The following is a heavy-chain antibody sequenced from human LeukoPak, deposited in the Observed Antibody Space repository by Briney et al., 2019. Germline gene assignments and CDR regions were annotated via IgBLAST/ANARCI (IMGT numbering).Heavy chain of an antibody. CDR2: ISYDGSKK. V-gene: IGHV3-30*03. CDR1: GFTFSNYG. D-gene: IGHD6-13*01. Sequence: PGGSLRLSCGASGFTFSNYGMHWVRQAPGKGLEWVAVISYDGSKKYYAEPAKGRFTISRENSKSTLFLQMNSLRPEDTAVYYCARGPGATGVVPRSSWNGYWGQGTLVTVSS. J-gene: IGHJ4*02. CDR3: ARGPGATGVVPRSSWNGY.